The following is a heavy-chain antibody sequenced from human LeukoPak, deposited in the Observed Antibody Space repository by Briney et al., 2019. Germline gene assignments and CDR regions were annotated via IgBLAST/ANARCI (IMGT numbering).Heavy chain of an antibody. Sequence: AGGSLRLSCAASGFTFSSYWMHWVRQAPGKGLVWVSRINTDGSSTSYADSVKGRFTISRDNAKNTLYLQMNSLRAEDTAVYYCARDYDFWKGMNYYYMDVWGKGTTVTVSS. CDR3: ARDYDFWKGMNYYYMDV. V-gene: IGHV3-74*01. J-gene: IGHJ6*03. CDR1: GFTFSSYW. D-gene: IGHD3-3*01. CDR2: INTDGSST.